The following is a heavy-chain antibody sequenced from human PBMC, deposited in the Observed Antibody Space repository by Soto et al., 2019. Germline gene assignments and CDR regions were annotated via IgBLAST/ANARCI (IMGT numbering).Heavy chain of an antibody. D-gene: IGHD6-25*01. J-gene: IGHJ4*02. Sequence: EVQLVESGGGLVQPGGSLRLSCEASGFTFSNYLMSWVRQAPGKGLEWVANIKQDGSEKYYVASVNGRFTISRDNAKNSLYLQMNSLRADDTAVYYCAREKRANGYFDYWGQGTLVTVSS. CDR2: IKQDGSEK. CDR1: GFTFSNYL. V-gene: IGHV3-7*01. CDR3: AREKRANGYFDY.